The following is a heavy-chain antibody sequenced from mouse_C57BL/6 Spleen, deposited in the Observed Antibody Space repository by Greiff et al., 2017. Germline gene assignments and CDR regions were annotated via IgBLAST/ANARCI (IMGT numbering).Heavy chain of an antibody. Sequence: QVQLQQPGAELVRPGSSVKLSCKASGYTFTSYWMHWVKQRPIQGLEWIGNIDPSDSETHYNQKFKDKATLTVDKSSSTAYMQLSSLTSEDSAVYYCARGYYGNSWFAYWGQGTLVTVSA. CDR2: IDPSDSET. D-gene: IGHD2-1*01. CDR3: ARGYYGNSWFAY. V-gene: IGHV1-52*01. CDR1: GYTFTSYW. J-gene: IGHJ3*01.